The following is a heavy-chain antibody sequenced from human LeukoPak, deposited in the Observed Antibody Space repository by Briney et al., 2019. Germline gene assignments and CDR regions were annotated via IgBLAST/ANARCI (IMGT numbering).Heavy chain of an antibody. CDR2: ISSSGSTI. D-gene: IGHD3-10*01. CDR3: AKHQQMVQGVPHAFDI. Sequence: GGSLRLSCAASGLTFSTYNMNWVRQAPGKRLEWVSYISSSGSTIYYADSVKGRFTISRDNSKNTLYLQMNSLRAEDTAVYYCAKHQQMVQGVPHAFDIWGQGTMVTVSS. J-gene: IGHJ3*02. CDR1: GLTFSTYN. V-gene: IGHV3-48*01.